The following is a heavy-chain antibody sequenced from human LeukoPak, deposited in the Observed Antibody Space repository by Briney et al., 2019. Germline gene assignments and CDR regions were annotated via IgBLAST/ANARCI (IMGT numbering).Heavy chain of an antibody. Sequence: PSETLSLTCTVSGGSISSYYCSWIRQPPGKGLEWIGYIYYSGSTSYNPSLKSRVTISVDTSENQFSLKLSSVTAADTAVYYCARDGSGSGWANWGQGTLVTVSS. CDR2: IYYSGST. D-gene: IGHD6-19*01. V-gene: IGHV4-59*01. CDR3: ARDGSGSGWAN. J-gene: IGHJ4*02. CDR1: GGSISSYY.